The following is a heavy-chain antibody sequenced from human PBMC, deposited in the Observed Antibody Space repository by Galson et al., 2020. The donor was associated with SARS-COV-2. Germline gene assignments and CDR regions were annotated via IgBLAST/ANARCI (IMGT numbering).Heavy chain of an antibody. J-gene: IGHJ5*02. V-gene: IGHV4-31*03. CDR2: IYYSGTT. CDR1: GGAISSGGYY. Sequence: SETLSLTCTVSGGAISSGGYYWSWIRQHPGKSLEWIGYIYYSGTTYYNPSLKSRVTILVDTSTNQFSLKLSSVTAADTAVYYCARAVRGVIKKGFDWVAPWGQGTLVTVSS. CDR3: ARAVRGVIKKGFDWVAP. D-gene: IGHD3-10*01.